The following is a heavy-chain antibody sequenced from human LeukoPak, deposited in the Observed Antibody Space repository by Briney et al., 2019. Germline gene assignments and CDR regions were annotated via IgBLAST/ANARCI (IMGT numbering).Heavy chain of an antibody. Sequence: GGSLRLSCAASGFTVSSNYMSWVRQAPGKGLEWVSVIYSGGSTYYADSVMGRFTISRDNSKNTLYLQMNSLRAEDTAVYYCAGEIRGVGNFDPWGQGTLVTVSS. CDR1: GFTVSSNY. CDR3: AGEIRGVGNFDP. J-gene: IGHJ5*02. D-gene: IGHD3-10*01. V-gene: IGHV3-53*01. CDR2: IYSGGST.